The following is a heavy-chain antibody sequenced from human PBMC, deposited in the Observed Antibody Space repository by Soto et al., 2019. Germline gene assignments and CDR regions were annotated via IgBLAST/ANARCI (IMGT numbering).Heavy chain of an antibody. D-gene: IGHD6-19*01. CDR2: IYYSGST. Sequence: SETLSLTCTVSGGSISSYYWSWIRQPPGKGLEWIGYIYYSGSTNYNPSLKSRVTVSVATSKNQISLKLSSVTAEDTAVHYCAREGDDQYSSGWYNWFDPWGRGTLVTVSS. CDR1: GGSISSYY. CDR3: AREGDDQYSSGWYNWFDP. J-gene: IGHJ5*02. V-gene: IGHV4-59*01.